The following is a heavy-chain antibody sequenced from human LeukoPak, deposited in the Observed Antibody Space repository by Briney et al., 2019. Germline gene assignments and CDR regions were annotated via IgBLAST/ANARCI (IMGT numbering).Heavy chain of an antibody. J-gene: IGHJ4*02. CDR3: ARDVTGSFDY. CDR1: GYPFSSGYY. V-gene: IGHV4-38-2*02. CDR2: IYHSGST. D-gene: IGHD1-14*01. Sequence: SETLSLTGTASGYPFSSGYYGGGIRQPPGKGLEWIGSIYHSGSTYYNPSLKSRVTISVDTSKNQFSLKLSSVTAADTAVYYCARDVTGSFDYWGQGTLVTVSS.